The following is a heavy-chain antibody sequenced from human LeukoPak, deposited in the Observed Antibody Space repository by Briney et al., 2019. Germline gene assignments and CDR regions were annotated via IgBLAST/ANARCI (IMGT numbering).Heavy chain of an antibody. CDR1: GYSITSAYY. V-gene: IGHV4-38-2*02. CDR2: FFLKGST. Sequence: SETLSLTCTVSGYSITSAYYWGWIRQPPGKGLEWIGSFFLKGSTYYNPSLKSRVTISVDTSKNQFSLKVNSVTAADTAVYYCARVGYNWNLCFDFWGQGATVTVSS. D-gene: IGHD1-7*01. J-gene: IGHJ3*01. CDR3: ARVGYNWNLCFDF.